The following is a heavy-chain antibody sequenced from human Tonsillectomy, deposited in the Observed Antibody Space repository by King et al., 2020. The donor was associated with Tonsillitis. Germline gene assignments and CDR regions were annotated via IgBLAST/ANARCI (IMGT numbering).Heavy chain of an antibody. CDR2: MSYDGSDK. CDR1: GFTFSTSD. CDR3: ARGELGWFPSSPSVHYYYMDV. J-gene: IGHJ6*03. V-gene: IGHV3-30*01. Sequence: VQLVESGGGVVQPGRSLRLSCAASGFTFSTSDMHWVRQAPGKGLEWVALMSYDGSDKYYADSVKGRFAVSRDNPKNTLYLQMNSLRAEDTAVYSCARGELGWFPSSPSVHYYYMDVWGRGTAVTVSS. D-gene: IGHD3/OR15-3a*01.